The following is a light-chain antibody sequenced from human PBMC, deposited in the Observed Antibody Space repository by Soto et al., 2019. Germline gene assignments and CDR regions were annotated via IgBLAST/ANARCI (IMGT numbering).Light chain of an antibody. V-gene: IGKV3-11*01. Sequence: EIVLTQSPATLSLSPGERATLSCRASQSVSSYLAWYQQKPGQAPRLLIYDASNRATGSPARFSGSGSGTDFTLTNSRLEPEDFAVYYCQQRSNWPPSITCCQGTRLEIK. CDR2: DAS. J-gene: IGKJ5*01. CDR1: QSVSSY. CDR3: QQRSNWPPSIT.